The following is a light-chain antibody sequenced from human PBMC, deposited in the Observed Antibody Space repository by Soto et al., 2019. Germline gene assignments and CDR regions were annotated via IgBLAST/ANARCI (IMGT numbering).Light chain of an antibody. CDR3: KQYGSLPYI. V-gene: IGKV1-33*01. Sequence: DIQMTQSPSSLSASVGDRVTITCQASQDISNHLNWYQLQPGEAPKLLFYAASNLETEVPSRFSGAGSGTDFTFPISSLQPEDFAIYYCKQYGSLPYIFGQGTKLEIK. CDR2: AAS. CDR1: QDISNH. J-gene: IGKJ2*01.